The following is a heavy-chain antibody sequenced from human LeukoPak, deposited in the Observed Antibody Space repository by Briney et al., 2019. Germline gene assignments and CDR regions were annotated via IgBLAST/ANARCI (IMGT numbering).Heavy chain of an antibody. Sequence: PSETLSLTCAVYGGSFSGCYWSWLRQPPGKGLEWIGEINHSGSTNYNPSLKSRVTISVDTSKNQFSLKLSSVTAADTAVYYCARPRGYSYGNWGQGTLVTVSS. D-gene: IGHD5-18*01. CDR3: ARPRGYSYGN. J-gene: IGHJ4*02. V-gene: IGHV4-34*01. CDR1: GGSFSGCY. CDR2: INHSGST.